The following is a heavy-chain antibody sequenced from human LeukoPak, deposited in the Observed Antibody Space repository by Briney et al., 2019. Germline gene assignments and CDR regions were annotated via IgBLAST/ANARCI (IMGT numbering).Heavy chain of an antibody. CDR2: TRYDGSNK. V-gene: IGHV3-30*02. CDR3: AKEWYSGSPGYY. J-gene: IGHJ4*02. D-gene: IGHD1-26*01. Sequence: PGGSLRLSCAASGFTFSSYGMHWVRQAPGKGLEWVAFTRYDGSNKYYADSVKGRFTISRDNSNNTLYLHMNRLRTEDTAVYYCAKEWYSGSPGYYWGQRTLVTVSS. CDR1: GFTFSSYG.